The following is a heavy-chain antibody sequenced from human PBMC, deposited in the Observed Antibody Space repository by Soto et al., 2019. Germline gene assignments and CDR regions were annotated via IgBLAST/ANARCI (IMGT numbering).Heavy chain of an antibody. J-gene: IGHJ4*02. CDR1: GFTFNNYA. D-gene: IGHD3-10*01. CDR2: VGWSGSST. Sequence: EVLLLESGGGLVQPGGSLRLSCAASGFTFNNYAMSWDRRAPGKGLEWVSTVGWSGSSTYYADSVKGRFTISRDNSKNTLYLQMSSLRAEDTAVYYCAKKYHYDSGTYLYHFDYWGQGTLVIVSS. CDR3: AKKYHYDSGTYLYHFDY. V-gene: IGHV3-23*01.